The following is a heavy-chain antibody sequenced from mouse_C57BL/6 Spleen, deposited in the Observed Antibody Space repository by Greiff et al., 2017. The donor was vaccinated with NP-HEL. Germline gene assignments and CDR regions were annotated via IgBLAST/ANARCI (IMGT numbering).Heavy chain of an antibody. V-gene: IGHV1-26*01. J-gene: IGHJ2*01. CDR3: AREGDSSGYVREYYFDY. D-gene: IGHD3-2*02. Sequence: EVQLQQSGPELVKPGASVKISCKASGYTFTDYYMNWVKQSHGKSLEWIGDINPNNGGTSYNQKFKGKATLTVDKSSSTAYMELRSLTSEDSAVYYCAREGDSSGYVREYYFDYWGQGTTLTVSS. CDR2: INPNNGGT. CDR1: GYTFTDYY.